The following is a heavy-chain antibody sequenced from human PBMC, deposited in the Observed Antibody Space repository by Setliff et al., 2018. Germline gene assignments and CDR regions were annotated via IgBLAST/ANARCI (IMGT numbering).Heavy chain of an antibody. D-gene: IGHD6-13*01. V-gene: IGHV1-3*01. Sequence: RASVKVSCKASGYTFTSYAMHWVRQAPGRRLEWMGWINAGNGNTKYSQKFQGRVTITRDTSASTAYMELSSLRSEDTAVYYCARAGGAYGSTPYYYYYGMDVWGQGTTVTVSS. CDR1: GYTFTSYA. CDR2: INAGNGNT. CDR3: ARAGGAYGSTPYYYYYGMDV. J-gene: IGHJ6*02.